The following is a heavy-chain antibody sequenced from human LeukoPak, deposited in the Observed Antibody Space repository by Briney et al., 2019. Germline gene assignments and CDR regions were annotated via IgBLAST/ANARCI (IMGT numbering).Heavy chain of an antibody. J-gene: IGHJ3*01. CDR1: GFTFSRHG. D-gene: IGHD1-26*01. CDR2: IWYDGSKR. Sequence: GGSLRLSCGASGFTFSRHGMHWVRQAPGKGLEGVAVIWYDGSKRYYADSVKGRFTISRGNSKNTLYLQMNSLSAEATAVYYCVRLSTFKVGSTAYDAFDLWGQGTMVTVSS. CDR3: VRLSTFKVGSTAYDAFDL. V-gene: IGHV3-33*01.